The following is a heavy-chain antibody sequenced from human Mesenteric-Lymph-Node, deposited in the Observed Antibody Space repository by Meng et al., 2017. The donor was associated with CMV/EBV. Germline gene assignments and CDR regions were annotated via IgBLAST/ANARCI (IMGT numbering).Heavy chain of an antibody. CDR1: GYSFTTYW. D-gene: IGHD3-10*01. V-gene: IGHV3-7*02. CDR2: IKCDGSEK. J-gene: IGHJ4*02. Sequence: GESLKISCKASGYSFTTYWIGWVRQMPGKGLEWMADIKCDGSEKYYVDSVKGRLTISRDNVKNSLYLQMNSLRAEDTAVYYCARVRRGSGSYFIDYWGQGTLVTVSS. CDR3: ARVRRGSGSYFIDY.